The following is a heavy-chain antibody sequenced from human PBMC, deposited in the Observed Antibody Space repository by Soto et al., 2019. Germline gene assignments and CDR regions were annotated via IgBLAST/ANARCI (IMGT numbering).Heavy chain of an antibody. CDR3: ARDRRDGYNPFDY. CDR1: GGTFSNYA. V-gene: IGHV1-69*01. D-gene: IGHD5-12*01. J-gene: IGHJ4*02. CDR2: IIPIHDTI. Sequence: QVQLVQSGAEVKKPGSSVKVSCKASGGTFSNYAINWVRQAPGQGLEWMGGIIPIHDTIDYARKFRGRVTISADESTGTAYMELSSLRSEDTPIYYCARDRRDGYNPFDYWGQGTLVTVSS.